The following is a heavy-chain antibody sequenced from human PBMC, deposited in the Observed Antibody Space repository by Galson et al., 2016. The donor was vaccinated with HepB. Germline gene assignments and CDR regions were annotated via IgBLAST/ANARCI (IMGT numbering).Heavy chain of an antibody. D-gene: IGHD5-18*01. CDR2: IIPILGIA. J-gene: IGHJ6*02. V-gene: IGHV1-69*04. Sequence: SVKVSCKASGGTFSSYAISWVRQAPGQGLEWMGRIIPILGIANYAQKFQGRVTITADKSTSTAYMELSSLRSDDTAVYYCARDKVAPRSYGRYYYYGMDGWGQGTTVTVSS. CDR1: GGTFSSYA. CDR3: ARDKVAPRSYGRYYYYGMDG.